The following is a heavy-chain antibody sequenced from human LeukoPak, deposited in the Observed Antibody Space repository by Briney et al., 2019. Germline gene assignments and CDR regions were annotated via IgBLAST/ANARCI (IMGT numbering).Heavy chain of an antibody. CDR1: AFSFSKFA. CDR3: AKDPNGDFIGAFDF. CDR2: ITANGGYT. Sequence: GGSLRLSCAASAFSFSKFALIWVRQAPGKGLEWVSAITANGGYTLYADAVKGRFTVSRDNSKNTLYLQINSLRPEDTAMYYCAKDPNGDFIGAFDFWGQGTMVTVSS. V-gene: IGHV3-23*01. D-gene: IGHD4-17*01. J-gene: IGHJ3*01.